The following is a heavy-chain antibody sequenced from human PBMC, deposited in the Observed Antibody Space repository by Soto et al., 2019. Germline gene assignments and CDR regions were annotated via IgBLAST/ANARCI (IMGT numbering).Heavy chain of an antibody. V-gene: IGHV4-59*08. J-gene: IGHJ4*02. CDR2: IYYGGST. D-gene: IGHD1-7*01. Sequence: QVHLQESGPGLVKPSATLSLTCTVSGDSISTDYWSWIRPTPGKGLECIGFIYYGGSTNYNPSLNSRVTISVDTLKKQFSLTLRSVTAADTVVFYRANNWNWGSLLHWCQGTLVTVSS. CDR3: ANNWNWGSLLH. CDR1: GDSISTDY.